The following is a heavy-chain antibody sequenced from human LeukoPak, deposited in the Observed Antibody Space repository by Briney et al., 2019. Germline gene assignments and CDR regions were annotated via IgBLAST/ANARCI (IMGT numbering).Heavy chain of an antibody. V-gene: IGHV3-74*01. Sequence: GGSLRLSCAASGFTFSSYWMHWVRQAPGKGLVWVPRINSDGSSTSYADSVKGRFTISRDNAKNTLYLQMNSLRAEDTAVYYCAREPRKYGDYVCYFDYWGQGTLVTVSS. D-gene: IGHD4-17*01. CDR2: INSDGSST. CDR3: AREPRKYGDYVCYFDY. CDR1: GFTFSSYW. J-gene: IGHJ4*02.